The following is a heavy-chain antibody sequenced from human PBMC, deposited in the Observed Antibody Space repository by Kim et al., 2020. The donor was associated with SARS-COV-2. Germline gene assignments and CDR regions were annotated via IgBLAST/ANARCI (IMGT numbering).Heavy chain of an antibody. CDR2: IYYSGST. CDR1: GGSISSYY. D-gene: IGHD2-8*02. CDR3: ARDTGAFDP. V-gene: IGHV4-59*01. Sequence: SETLSLTCTVSGGSISSYYWSWIRQPPGKGLEWIGYIYYSGSTNYNPSLKSRVTISVDTSKNQFSLKLSSVTAADTAVYYCARDTGAFDPWDQGTLVTVS. J-gene: IGHJ5*02.